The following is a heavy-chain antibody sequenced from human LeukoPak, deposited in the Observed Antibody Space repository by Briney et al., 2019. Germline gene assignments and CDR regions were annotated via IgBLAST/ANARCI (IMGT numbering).Heavy chain of an antibody. CDR1: GITFSTYW. CDR2: MNGDGTSI. D-gene: IGHD3-3*01. Sequence: PGGSLRLSCAGSGITFSTYWMHWVRQDPGKGLVWVSHMNGDGTSISYADSVKGRFTISRDNAKNTLYLQMNRLKAEDTAVYYCARSATDAFDIWGQGTMVTVSS. J-gene: IGHJ3*02. CDR3: ARSATDAFDI. V-gene: IGHV3-74*01.